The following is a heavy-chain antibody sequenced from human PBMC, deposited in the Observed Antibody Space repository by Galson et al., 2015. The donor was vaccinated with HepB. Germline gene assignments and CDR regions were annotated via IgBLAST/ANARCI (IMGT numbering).Heavy chain of an antibody. J-gene: IGHJ4*02. V-gene: IGHV2-70*01. Sequence: PALVKPTQTLTLTCTFSGFSLSTSGMCVSWIRQPPGKALEWLAPIDWDDDKYYSSSLKTRLTISKDTSKNHVVLTMTNMDPVDTATYYCASGTVDDKEYYYWGQGTLVTVSS. CDR3: ASGTVDDKEYYY. D-gene: IGHD2/OR15-2a*01. CDR1: GFSLSTSGMC. CDR2: IDWDDDK.